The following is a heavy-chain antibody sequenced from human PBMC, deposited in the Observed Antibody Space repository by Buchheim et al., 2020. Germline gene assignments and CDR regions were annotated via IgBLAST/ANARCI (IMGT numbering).Heavy chain of an antibody. V-gene: IGHV3-23*04. CDR2: ISGSGGST. CDR1: GFTFSSYA. Sequence: EVQLVESGGGLVQPGGSLRLSCAASGFTFSSYAMSWVRQAPGKGLEWVSAISGSGGSTYYADSVKGRFTISRDNSKNTLYLQMSSLRAEDTAVYYCAKEWMATTSLWGNQNRETDYWGQGTL. D-gene: IGHD5-12*01. J-gene: IGHJ4*02. CDR3: AKEWMATTSLWGNQNRETDY.